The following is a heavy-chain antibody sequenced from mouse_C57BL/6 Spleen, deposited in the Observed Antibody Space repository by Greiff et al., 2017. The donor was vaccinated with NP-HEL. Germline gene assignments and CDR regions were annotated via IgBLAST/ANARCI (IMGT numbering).Heavy chain of an antibody. V-gene: IGHV1-82*01. CDR1: GYSFSSSW. CDR2: IYPGDGDT. J-gene: IGHJ1*03. CDR3: ARSQFITSWYFDV. Sequence: VQLVESGPELVKPGASVKISCKASGYSFSSSWMNWVKQRPGKGLEWIGRIYPGDGDTNYNGKFKGKATMTADKSSSTAYIQLSSLTSEDSAVYFCARSQFITSWYFDVWGTGTTVTVSS. D-gene: IGHD1-1*01.